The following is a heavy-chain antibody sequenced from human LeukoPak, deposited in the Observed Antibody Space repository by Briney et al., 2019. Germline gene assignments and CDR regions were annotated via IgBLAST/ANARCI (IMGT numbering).Heavy chain of an antibody. CDR1: GFIFSSYG. CDR3: ARVRYVSSWSFDY. Sequence: GGSLRLSCAASGFIFSSYGMHWVRQAPGKGLEWVANIKQDGSEKYYVDSVKGRFTISRENAKNSLYLQMNSLRAGDTAVYYCARVRYVSSWSFDYWGQGTLVTVSS. J-gene: IGHJ4*02. V-gene: IGHV3-7*01. D-gene: IGHD6-13*01. CDR2: IKQDGSEK.